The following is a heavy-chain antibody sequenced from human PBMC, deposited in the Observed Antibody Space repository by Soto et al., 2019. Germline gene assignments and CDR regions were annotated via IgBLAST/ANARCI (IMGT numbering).Heavy chain of an antibody. CDR3: ARDCDADIVVVYGMDV. CDR1: GFTFSSYS. V-gene: IGHV3-21*01. Sequence: GGSLRLSCAASGFTFSSYSMNWVRQAPGKGLEWVSSISSSSSYIYYADSVKGRFTISRDNAKNSLYLQMNSLRAEDTAVYYCARDCDADIVVVYGMDVWGQGTTVTVSS. CDR2: ISSSSSYI. D-gene: IGHD2-2*01. J-gene: IGHJ6*02.